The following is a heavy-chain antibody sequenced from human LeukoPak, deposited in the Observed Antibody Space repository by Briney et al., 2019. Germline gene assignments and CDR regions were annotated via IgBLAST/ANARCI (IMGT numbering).Heavy chain of an antibody. J-gene: IGHJ4*02. CDR2: ISGSGGST. CDR3: AKERYFVVVPAAYFDY. CDR1: GFTFSSYA. Sequence: PGGSLRLSCAASGFTFSSYAMSWVRQAPGKGLEWVSAISGSGGSTYYADSVKGRFTISRDNSKNTLYLQMNSLRAEDTAVYYCAKERYFVVVPAAYFDYWGQGTLVTVSS. D-gene: IGHD2-2*01. V-gene: IGHV3-23*01.